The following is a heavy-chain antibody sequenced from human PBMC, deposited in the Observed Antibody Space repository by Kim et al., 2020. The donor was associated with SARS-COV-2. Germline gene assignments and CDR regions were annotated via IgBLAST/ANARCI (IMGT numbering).Heavy chain of an antibody. Sequence: ADSVKGRFTISRDNAKNSLYLQMNSLRAEDTALYYCAKDSSIAVAGTFVYWGQGTLVTVSS. V-gene: IGHV3-9*01. J-gene: IGHJ4*02. D-gene: IGHD6-19*01. CDR3: AKDSSIAVAGTFVY.